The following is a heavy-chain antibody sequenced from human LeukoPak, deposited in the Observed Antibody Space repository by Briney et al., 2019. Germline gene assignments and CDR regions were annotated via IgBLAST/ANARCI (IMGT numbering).Heavy chain of an antibody. D-gene: IGHD2-2*01. CDR2: IYYTGST. CDR1: GGSISSSSYY. V-gene: IGHV4-39*01. CDR3: ARVRPGYCSSTSCENSDY. J-gene: IGHJ4*02. Sequence: SETLSLTCTVSGGSISSSSYYWGWIRQPPGKGLEWIGSIYYTGSTYYNPSLKSRVTISVDTSKNQFSLKLSSVTAADTAVYYCARVRPGYCSSTSCENSDYWGQGTLVTVSS.